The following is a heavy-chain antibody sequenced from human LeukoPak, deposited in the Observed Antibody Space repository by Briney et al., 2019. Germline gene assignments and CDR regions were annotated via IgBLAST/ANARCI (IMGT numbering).Heavy chain of an antibody. CDR2: MYLGGTT. V-gene: IGHV4-4*02. Sequence: KTSGTLSLTCIVSGGSISSLNLWSWLRQPPGKGLEWIGEMYLGGTTNFNPSLKSRVTILIDKSKNQLSLQLTSMTAADTAVYYCAGLEGRYSTDWFYFFDYWGQGALVTVSS. CDR1: GGSISSLNL. CDR3: AGLEGRYSTDWFYFFDY. J-gene: IGHJ4*02. D-gene: IGHD6-19*01.